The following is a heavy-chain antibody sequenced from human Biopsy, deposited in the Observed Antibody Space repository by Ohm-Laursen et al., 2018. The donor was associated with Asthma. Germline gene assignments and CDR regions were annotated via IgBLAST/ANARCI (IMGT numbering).Heavy chain of an antibody. CDR1: PGSFSGFF. Sequence: SETLSLTCYVYPGSFSGFFWTWIRQSPGKGLEWIGETNERGVTNNNPSLKGRVIISIDTYWNRVSLKLTSVTAADTAVYYCARDPELDVWGQGTTVTVSS. V-gene: IGHV4-34*01. CDR2: TNERGVT. CDR3: ARDPELDV. J-gene: IGHJ6*02.